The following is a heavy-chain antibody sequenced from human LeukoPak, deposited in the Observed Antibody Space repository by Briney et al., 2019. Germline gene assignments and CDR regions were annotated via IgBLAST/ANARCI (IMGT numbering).Heavy chain of an antibody. D-gene: IGHD3-10*01. V-gene: IGHV1-18*01. CDR3: ARSTMVRGAHYWFDP. J-gene: IGHJ5*02. CDR2: ISAYNGNT. CDR1: GSPFTSSG. Sequence: ASVKVSCKASGSPFTSSGSSRGGQAPGQGVEGMGWISAYNGNTNYAQKLQGRVSMTTDTSTSTAYMELRRLRSDDTAMYDCARSTMVRGAHYWFDPWGQGTLVTVSS.